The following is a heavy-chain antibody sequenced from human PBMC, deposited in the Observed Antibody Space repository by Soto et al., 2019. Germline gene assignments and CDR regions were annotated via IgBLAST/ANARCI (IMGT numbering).Heavy chain of an antibody. CDR1: GGSISSSSYY. V-gene: IGHV4-39*01. Sequence: TLSLTCTVSGGSISSSSYYWGWIRQPPGKGLEWIGSIYYSGSTYYNPSLKSRVTISVDTSKNQFSLKLSSVTAADTAVYYCRVWDGDASFYYYYGMDVWGQGTTVTVSS. J-gene: IGHJ6*02. D-gene: IGHD4-17*01. CDR3: RVWDGDASFYYYYGMDV. CDR2: IYYSGST.